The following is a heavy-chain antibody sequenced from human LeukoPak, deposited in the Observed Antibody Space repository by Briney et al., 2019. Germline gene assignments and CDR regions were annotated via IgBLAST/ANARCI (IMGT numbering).Heavy chain of an antibody. D-gene: IGHD1-26*01. CDR1: EYTFTGYY. Sequence: GASVKVSCKAPEYTFTGYYMHWVRQAPGQGLEWMGRINPNNGGTNYAQKFQGRVTMTGDTSISTAYMELSSLRSDDTAVYYCTRESGSYHGNDFWGQGTLVTVSS. V-gene: IGHV1-2*06. CDR3: TRESGSYHGNDF. J-gene: IGHJ4*02. CDR2: INPNNGGT.